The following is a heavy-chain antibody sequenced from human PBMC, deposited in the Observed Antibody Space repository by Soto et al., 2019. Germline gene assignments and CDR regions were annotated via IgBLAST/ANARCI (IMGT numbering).Heavy chain of an antibody. D-gene: IGHD3-22*01. J-gene: IGHJ4*02. CDR3: ARRIYDDFDY. CDR1: GGSIRSFY. Sequence: SETLSLTCTVSGGSIRSFYWSWIRQPPGKGLEWIGYIYYSGNTNYNPSLKSRVTISVDTSKNQFSLKLTSVTAADTALYYCARRIYDDFDYWGQGTLVTVSS. CDR2: IYYSGNT. V-gene: IGHV4-59*01.